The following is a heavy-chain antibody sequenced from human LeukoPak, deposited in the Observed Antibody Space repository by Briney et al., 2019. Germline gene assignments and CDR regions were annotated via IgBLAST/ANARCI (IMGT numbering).Heavy chain of an antibody. CDR1: GYTFTGYY. V-gene: IGHV1-2*02. CDR3: ARDNVLRSADAFDI. D-gene: IGHD3-3*01. Sequence: ASVKVSCKASGYTFTGYYMHWVRQAPGQGLEWMGWINPNSGGTNYAQKFQGRVTMTRDTSISTAYMELRSLRSDDTAVYYCARDNVLRSADAFDIWGQGTMVTVSS. CDR2: INPNSGGT. J-gene: IGHJ3*02.